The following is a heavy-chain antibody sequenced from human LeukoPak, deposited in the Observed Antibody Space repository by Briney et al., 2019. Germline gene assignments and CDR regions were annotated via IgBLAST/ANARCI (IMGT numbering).Heavy chain of an antibody. J-gene: IGHJ5*02. CDR1: DGSISSSNW. Sequence: PSETLSLTCAVSDGSISSSNWWSWVRQPPGKGLEWIGEVYHTGSSNYNPSLKSRVTISVDKSKSQFSLKLSSVTAADTAVYYCARGGTTVAGTFWFDPWGQGTLVTVSS. CDR2: VYHTGSS. V-gene: IGHV4-4*02. D-gene: IGHD6-19*01. CDR3: ARGGTTVAGTFWFDP.